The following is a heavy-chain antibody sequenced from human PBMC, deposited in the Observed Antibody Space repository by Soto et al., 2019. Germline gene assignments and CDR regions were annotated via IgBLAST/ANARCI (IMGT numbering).Heavy chain of an antibody. Sequence: PGESLKISCKGSGYSFSTYWIAWVRQMPGKGLEWMGIIYPGDSDTRYSPSFQGQVTISADKSISTAYLQWRRLKASDTAIYYCARSPFNWFLSTNYGMDVWGQGTTVTVSS. V-gene: IGHV5-51*01. D-gene: IGHD3-9*01. CDR1: GYSFSTYW. CDR2: IYPGDSDT. J-gene: IGHJ6*02. CDR3: ARSPFNWFLSTNYGMDV.